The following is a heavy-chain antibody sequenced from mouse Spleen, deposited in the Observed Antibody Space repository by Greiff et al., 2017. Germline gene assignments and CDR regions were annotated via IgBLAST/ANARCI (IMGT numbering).Heavy chain of an antibody. Sequence: VQLQQSGPELVKPGASVKIPCKASGYTFTDYNMDWVKQSPGKSLEWIGDINPNNGGTIYNQKFKGKATLTVDKSSSTAYMELRSLTSEDTAVYYGARFITTATGDFDVWGAGTTVTVSS. CDR3: ARFITTATGDFDV. CDR2: INPNNGGT. J-gene: IGHJ1*01. V-gene: IGHV1-18*01. CDR1: GYTFTDYN. D-gene: IGHD1-2*01.